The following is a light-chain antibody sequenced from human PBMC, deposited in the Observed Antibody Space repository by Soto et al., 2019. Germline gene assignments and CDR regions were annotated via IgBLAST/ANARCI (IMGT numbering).Light chain of an antibody. CDR2: DTN. Sequence: QAVVTQEPSLTVSPGGTVTLTCSSSTGAVTSGYFPTWFQQKPGQGTRALIYDTNKKRSWTPARFSGSLLGGKAALTLSGVQPEDEAEYYCLLYYDGAYVFGTGTKATVL. CDR3: LLYYDGAYV. J-gene: IGLJ1*01. V-gene: IGLV7-43*01. CDR1: TGAVTSGYF.